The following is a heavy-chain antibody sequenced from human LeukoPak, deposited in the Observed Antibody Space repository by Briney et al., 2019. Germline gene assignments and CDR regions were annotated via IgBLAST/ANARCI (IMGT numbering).Heavy chain of an antibody. V-gene: IGHV4-34*01. D-gene: IGHD3-9*01. CDR2: INHSGST. CDR1: GGSFSGYY. Sequence: PSETLSLTCAVYGGSFSGYYWSWIRQPPGKGLEWIGEINHSGSTNYNPSLKSRVTISVDTSKNQFSLKLSSVTAADTAVYYCARDLAGYDILTGYFHRFDPWGQGTLVTVSS. CDR3: ARDLAGYDILTGYFHRFDP. J-gene: IGHJ5*02.